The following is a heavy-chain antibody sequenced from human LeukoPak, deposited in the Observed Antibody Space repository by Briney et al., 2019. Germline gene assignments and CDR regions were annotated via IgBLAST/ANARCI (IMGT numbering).Heavy chain of an antibody. V-gene: IGHV3-7*01. CDR3: ARKKYYYDTSTYGWFDP. CDR2: INQNGSET. D-gene: IGHD3-22*01. Sequence: SGGSLRLSCAASGFTFSTYWMTWVRQAPGKGLEWVANINQNGSETYYVDSVKGRFTISRDNAKNSLYLQMNSLRVEDTAVYYCARKKYYYDTSTYGWFDPWGQGISVTVSS. CDR1: GFTFSTYW. J-gene: IGHJ5*02.